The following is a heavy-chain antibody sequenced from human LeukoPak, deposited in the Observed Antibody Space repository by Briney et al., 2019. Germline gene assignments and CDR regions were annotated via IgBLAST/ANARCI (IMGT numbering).Heavy chain of an antibody. CDR1: GYTFTNYA. V-gene: IGHV1-3*03. Sequence: GASVKVSCKASGYTFTNYAMHWVRQAPGQRLEWLGWINTDNGNTKYSQEFQGRVTITRDTSASTAYMELRSLRSEDMAVYYCARGYDHNWFDPWGQGTLVTVSS. CDR2: INTDNGNT. D-gene: IGHD5-12*01. J-gene: IGHJ5*02. CDR3: ARGYDHNWFDP.